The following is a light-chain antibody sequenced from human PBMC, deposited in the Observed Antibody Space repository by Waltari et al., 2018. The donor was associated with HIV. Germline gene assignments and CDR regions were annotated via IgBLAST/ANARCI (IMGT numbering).Light chain of an antibody. J-gene: IGKJ1*01. CDR1: QTITTY. Sequence: DIQMPQSPSSLSASVGDRVTITCRASQTITTYLSWYQQKAGTAPKLLIYGASNLQSGVPSRFSASGSGTDFTLTISNLQPEDFASYYCLQSYTYPWTFGQWTKVDIK. CDR3: LQSYTYPWT. CDR2: GAS. V-gene: IGKV1-39*01.